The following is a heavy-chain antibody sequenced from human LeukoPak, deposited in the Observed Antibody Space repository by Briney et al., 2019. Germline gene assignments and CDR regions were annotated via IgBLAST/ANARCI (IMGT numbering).Heavy chain of an antibody. Sequence: SETLSLTCAVYGGSFSGYYWSWIRQPPGKGLEWIGCISYSGTTHYNPSLKSRVTIFVDTSKNQFSLNLNSVTASDTAVYYCARSFDYWGQGTLVAVSS. CDR3: ARSFDY. V-gene: IGHV4-34*01. J-gene: IGHJ4*02. CDR2: ISYSGTT. CDR1: GGSFSGYY.